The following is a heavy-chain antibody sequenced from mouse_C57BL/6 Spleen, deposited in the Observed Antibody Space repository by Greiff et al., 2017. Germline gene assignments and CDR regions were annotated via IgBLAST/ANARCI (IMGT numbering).Heavy chain of an antibody. CDR1: GYAFSSSW. V-gene: IGHV1-82*01. J-gene: IGHJ1*03. CDR3: ANNWDRYFDV. Sequence: QVQLQQSGPELVKPGASVRISCKASGYAFSSSWMNWVEQRPGKGLEWIGRIYPGDGDTNYNGKFSGKATLTADKSSSTAYMQLSSLTSGDSAVYVCANNWDRYFDVWGTGTTVTVSS. CDR2: IYPGDGDT. D-gene: IGHD4-1*01.